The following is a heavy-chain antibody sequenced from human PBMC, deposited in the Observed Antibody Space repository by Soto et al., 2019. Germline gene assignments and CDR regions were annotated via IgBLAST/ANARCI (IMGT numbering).Heavy chain of an antibody. J-gene: IGHJ6*03. D-gene: IGHD3-3*01. Sequence: TLSLTRAVYGGSFSGYYWSLIRQPPGKGLEWIGEINHSGSTNYNPSLKSRVTISVDTSKNQFSLKLSSVTAADTAVYYCARGPGTITTAAGYYNYMDVWGKGTTVTVSS. CDR2: INHSGST. V-gene: IGHV4-34*01. CDR1: GGSFSGYY. CDR3: ARGPGTITTAAGYYNYMDV.